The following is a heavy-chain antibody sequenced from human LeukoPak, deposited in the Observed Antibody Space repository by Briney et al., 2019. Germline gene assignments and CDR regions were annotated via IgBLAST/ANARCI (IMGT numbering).Heavy chain of an antibody. CDR2: ISFNGRNK. Sequence: GGSLRLSCAASGFTFGSYAMHWVRQAPGKGLEWVAVISFNGRNKYYADSVKGRFTVSRDDSRDTLYLQMNSLRTEDTAVYYCARDRAQLRYFDWADYWGQGTLITVSS. D-gene: IGHD3-9*01. J-gene: IGHJ4*02. V-gene: IGHV3-30-3*01. CDR3: ARDRAQLRYFDWADY. CDR1: GFTFGSYA.